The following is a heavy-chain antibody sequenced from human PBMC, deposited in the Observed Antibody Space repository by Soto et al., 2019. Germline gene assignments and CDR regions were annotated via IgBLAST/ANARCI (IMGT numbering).Heavy chain of an antibody. CDR1: GFTFSSYA. CDR2: ISGSGGST. Sequence: GGSLRLSCAASGFTFSSYAMSWVRQAPGKGLEWVSAISGSGGSTYYADSVKGRFTISRDNSKNTLYLQMNSLRAEDTAVYYCAKLNCSSTSCYSPNMDVWGKGTTVTVSS. V-gene: IGHV3-23*01. CDR3: AKLNCSSTSCYSPNMDV. J-gene: IGHJ6*03. D-gene: IGHD2-2*01.